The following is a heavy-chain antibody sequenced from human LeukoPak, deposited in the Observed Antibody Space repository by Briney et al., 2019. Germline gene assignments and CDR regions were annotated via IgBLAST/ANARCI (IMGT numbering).Heavy chain of an antibody. CDR3: ARDPYGSGKVYNRFDP. D-gene: IGHD3-10*01. Sequence: GGSLRLSCAASGFTFSSYGMHWVRQAPGKGLEWVAVIWYDGSNKYYADSVKGRFTISRDNPKNTLYLQMNSLTAEDTAVYYCARDPYGSGKVYNRFDPWGQGTLVTVS. CDR2: IWYDGSNK. V-gene: IGHV3-33*01. CDR1: GFTFSSYG. J-gene: IGHJ5*02.